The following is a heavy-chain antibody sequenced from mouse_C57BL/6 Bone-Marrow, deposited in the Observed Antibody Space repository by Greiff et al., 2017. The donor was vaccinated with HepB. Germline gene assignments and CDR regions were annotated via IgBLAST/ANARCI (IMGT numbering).Heavy chain of an antibody. CDR1: GYTFTDYY. V-gene: IGHV1-18*01. CDR2: INPNNGGT. D-gene: IGHD2-4*01. J-gene: IGHJ3*01. CDR3: DRSRDDNDDGGWLDY. Sequence: VQLKQSGPELVKPGASVKIPCKASGYTFTDYYMDWVKQSHGQSLEWIGDINPNNGGTIYNQKFKGKATLTVDKSSSTAYMELRSLTSEDSAVYDYDRSRDDNDDGGWLDYWGQGTLVTVSA.